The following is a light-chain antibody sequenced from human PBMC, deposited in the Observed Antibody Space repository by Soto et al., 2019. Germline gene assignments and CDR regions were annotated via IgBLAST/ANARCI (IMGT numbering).Light chain of an antibody. CDR1: GGSIATNY. V-gene: IGLV6-57*02. CDR2: EDD. J-gene: IGLJ2*01. CDR3: QSHDSTNVV. Sequence: NFMLTQPHSVSGSPGKTLTISCTGSGGSIATNYVQWHQQRPGSAPTTVIYEDDKRPSGVPDRFSGSIDRSSNSASLIISGLKTEDEADYYCQSHDSTNVVFGRGTKVTVL.